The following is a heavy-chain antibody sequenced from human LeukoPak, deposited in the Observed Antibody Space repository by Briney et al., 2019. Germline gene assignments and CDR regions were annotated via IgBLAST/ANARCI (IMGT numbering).Heavy chain of an antibody. J-gene: IGHJ1*01. CDR1: GFTFSNYD. CDR2: IGTAGDT. Sequence: PGGSLRLSCAGSGFTFSNYDMHWFRQATGQGLEWVSGIGTAGDTYYAGSVKGRFTISRENAKNSLYLQMKSLRAGDTAVYYCARGSPPFQHWGQGTLVTVSS. CDR3: ARGSPPFQH. V-gene: IGHV3-13*01. D-gene: IGHD3-10*01.